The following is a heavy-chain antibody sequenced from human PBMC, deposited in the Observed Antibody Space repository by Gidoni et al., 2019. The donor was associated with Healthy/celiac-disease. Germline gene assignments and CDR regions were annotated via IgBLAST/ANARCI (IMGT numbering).Heavy chain of an antibody. CDR3: ARITIFGVVTGDY. Sequence: EVQLLESGGGLVQPGGSLRLSCAASGVTFSSSAMSWVRQAPGQGLEWIAAISGSGGSTYYADSVKGRFTISRDNSKNTLYLQMNSLRAEDTAVYYCARITIFGVVTGDYWGQGTLVTVSS. V-gene: IGHV3-23*01. CDR2: ISGSGGST. J-gene: IGHJ4*02. D-gene: IGHD3-3*01. CDR1: GVTFSSSA.